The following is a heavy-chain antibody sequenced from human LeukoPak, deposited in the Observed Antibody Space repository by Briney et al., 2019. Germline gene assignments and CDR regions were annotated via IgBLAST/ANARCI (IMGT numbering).Heavy chain of an antibody. D-gene: IGHD2-8*01. CDR3: ARNCTADNDVSRRDKWFDP. CDR2: IYTSGST. CDR1: GGSISSYY. Sequence: SETLSLTCTVSGGSISSYYWSWIRQPAGKGLEWIGRIYTSGSTNYNPSLKSRVTMSVDTSKNQFSLKLKSVTAADTALYYCARNCTADNDVSRRDKWFDPWGHGTLVTVSS. J-gene: IGHJ5*02. V-gene: IGHV4-4*07.